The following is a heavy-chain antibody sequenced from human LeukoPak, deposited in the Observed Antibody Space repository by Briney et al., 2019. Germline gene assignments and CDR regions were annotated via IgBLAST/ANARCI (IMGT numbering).Heavy chain of an antibody. CDR3: ARDSMQGELPNF. CDR1: GFTFSSYW. CDR2: INQDGSEK. Sequence: GGSLRLSCAAAGFTFSSYWMSWVRQAPGKGLEWVANINQDGSEKYYVDSVKGRFTISRDNAKNSLYLQMNSLRAEDTAVYYCARDSMQGELPNFWGQGTLVTVSS. D-gene: IGHD1-26*01. V-gene: IGHV3-7*05. J-gene: IGHJ4*02.